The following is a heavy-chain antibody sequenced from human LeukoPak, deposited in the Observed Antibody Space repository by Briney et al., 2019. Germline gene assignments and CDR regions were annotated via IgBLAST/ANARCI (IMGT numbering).Heavy chain of an antibody. J-gene: IGHJ4*02. V-gene: IGHV4-39*02. CDR1: GGSITIPTYY. CDR3: ARSDDTGSAFDY. D-gene: IGHD2-15*01. CDR2: VYYGGST. Sequence: PSETLSLTCAVSGGSITIPTYYWVWIRQPPGKGLEWVGTVYYGGSTYYNPSLKSRVTMSVDTSKNHLSLELNSVTAADSAVYYCARSDDTGSAFDYWGQGTLVTVSS.